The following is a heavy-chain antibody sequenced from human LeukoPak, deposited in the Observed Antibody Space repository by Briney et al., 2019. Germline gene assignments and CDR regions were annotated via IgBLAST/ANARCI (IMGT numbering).Heavy chain of an antibody. CDR1: GYTFTGYY. V-gene: IGHV1-2*02. J-gene: IGHJ1*01. CDR2: INPNSGDT. D-gene: IGHD3-22*01. Sequence: APVKVSCKASGYTFTGYYMHWVRQAPGQGLEWMGWINPNSGDTNFAQKFQGRVTMTRDTSISTVYMELSRLRSDDTAVFYCARGYYDSSDFEYYQHWGQGTLVTVSS. CDR3: ARGYYDSSDFEYYQH.